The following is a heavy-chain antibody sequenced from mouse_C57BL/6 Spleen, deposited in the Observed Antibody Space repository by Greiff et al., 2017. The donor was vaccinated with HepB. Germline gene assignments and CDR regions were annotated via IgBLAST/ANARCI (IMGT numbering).Heavy chain of an antibody. Sequence: QVQLQQPGAELVKPGASVKMSCKASGYTFTSYWITWVKQRPGQGLEWIGDIYPGSGSTNYNEKFKSKATLTVDTSSSTAYMQLSSLTSEDSAVYYCAREEDYDDAYYFDCWGQGTTLTVSS. V-gene: IGHV1-55*01. CDR3: AREEDYDDAYYFDC. D-gene: IGHD2-4*01. CDR1: GYTFTSYW. J-gene: IGHJ2*01. CDR2: IYPGSGST.